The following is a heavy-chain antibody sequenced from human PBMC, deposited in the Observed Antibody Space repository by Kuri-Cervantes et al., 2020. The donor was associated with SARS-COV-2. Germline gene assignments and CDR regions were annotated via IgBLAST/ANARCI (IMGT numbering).Heavy chain of an antibody. J-gene: IGHJ3*02. D-gene: IGHD3-22*01. CDR1: GYSFTNYW. V-gene: IGHV5-10-1*01. Sequence: KVSCKGSGYSFTNYWITWVRQMPGKGLEWMGRIDPSDSYINYSPSFQGHVTLSADKSITTAYLQWSSLKASDTAMYYCARQQYYYDSRAYPDAFDIWGQGTKVTVSS. CDR3: ARQQYYYDSRAYPDAFDI. CDR2: IDPSDSYI.